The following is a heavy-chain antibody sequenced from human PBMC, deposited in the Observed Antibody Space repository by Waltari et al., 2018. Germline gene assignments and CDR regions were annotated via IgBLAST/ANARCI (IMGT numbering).Heavy chain of an antibody. D-gene: IGHD3-10*01. CDR2: IKQDGTDK. J-gene: IGHJ4*02. CDR1: GFTFGSDW. CDR3: ARWSRSLWL. V-gene: IGHV3-7*01. Sequence: EVQLVESGGNLVQPGGSLRLSCAASGFTFGSDWMSWVRQAPGKGRGVVGTIKQDGTDKDDVDSVKGRFTVSRDNAKKSLHLQMNSLRAEDTAVYYCARWSRSLWLGGQGTLVTVSS.